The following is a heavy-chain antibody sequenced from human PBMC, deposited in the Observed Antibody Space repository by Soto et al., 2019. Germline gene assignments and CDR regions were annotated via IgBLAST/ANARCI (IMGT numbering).Heavy chain of an antibody. Sequence: VQLVESGGGLVQPGRSLRLSCAASGFTFNDHAMHWVRQAPGKGLGWVSSISWDSGIREYADSVKGRFTISRDNAKNSLYLEMNSLRADDTALYYCAKDYNNYWSGYYAHWGQGTPVTVSA. D-gene: IGHD3-3*01. V-gene: IGHV3-9*01. CDR1: GFTFNDHA. CDR3: AKDYNNYWSGYYAH. J-gene: IGHJ4*02. CDR2: ISWDSGIR.